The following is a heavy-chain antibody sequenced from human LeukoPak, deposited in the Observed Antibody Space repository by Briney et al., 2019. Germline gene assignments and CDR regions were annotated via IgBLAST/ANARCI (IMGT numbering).Heavy chain of an antibody. J-gene: IGHJ5*02. V-gene: IGHV1-46*01. Sequence: RASVKVSCKASGYTFTSYYMHWVRQAPGQGLEWMGIINPSGGSTSYAQKFQGRVTMARDTSTSTVYMELSSLRSEDTTVYYCARDALLWFGEGKNWFDPWGQGTLVTVSS. D-gene: IGHD3-10*01. CDR2: INPSGGST. CDR1: GYTFTSYY. CDR3: ARDALLWFGEGKNWFDP.